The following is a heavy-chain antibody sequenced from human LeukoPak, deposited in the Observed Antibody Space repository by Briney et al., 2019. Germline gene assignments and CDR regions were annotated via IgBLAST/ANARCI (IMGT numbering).Heavy chain of an antibody. D-gene: IGHD1-26*01. V-gene: IGHV3-30*01. CDR1: GFTFSSYA. CDR3: ARGIAVGATDPLDY. CDR2: ISYDGSNK. Sequence: GGSLRLSCAASGFTFSSYAMHWVRQAPGKGLEWVAVISYDGSNKYYADSVKGRFTISRDNSKNTLYLQMNSLRAEDTAGYYCARGIAVGATDPLDYWGQGTLVTVSS. J-gene: IGHJ4*02.